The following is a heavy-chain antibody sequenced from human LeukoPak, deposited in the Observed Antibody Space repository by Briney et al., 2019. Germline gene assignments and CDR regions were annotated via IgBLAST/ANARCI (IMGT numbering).Heavy chain of an antibody. CDR2: ISGSGGST. D-gene: IGHD4-17*01. V-gene: IGHV3-23*01. Sequence: GGSLRLSCEATGFTFSSYAMSWVRQAPGKGLEWVSAISGSGGSTYYADSVKGRFTISRDNSKNTLYLQMNSLRAEDTTVYYCAKDLLWDYGDYRGGSGFDYWGQGTLVTVSS. CDR1: GFTFSSYA. J-gene: IGHJ4*02. CDR3: AKDLLWDYGDYRGGSGFDY.